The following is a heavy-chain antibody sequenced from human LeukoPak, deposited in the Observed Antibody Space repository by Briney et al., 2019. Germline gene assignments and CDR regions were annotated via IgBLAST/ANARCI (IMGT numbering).Heavy chain of an antibody. J-gene: IGHJ6*02. V-gene: IGHV1-69*04. CDR2: IIPMVGIA. Sequence: SVKVSCKASGGTFSRNAISWVRQAPGQGLEWMGRIIPMVGIANYAQKFQGRVTITEDRSTNTAYMELSSLRSEDTAVYYCARIQAVGVPVAIDAYYSYGMDVWGQGTTVTVSS. D-gene: IGHD2-2*02. CDR1: GGTFSRNA. CDR3: ARIQAVGVPVAIDAYYSYGMDV.